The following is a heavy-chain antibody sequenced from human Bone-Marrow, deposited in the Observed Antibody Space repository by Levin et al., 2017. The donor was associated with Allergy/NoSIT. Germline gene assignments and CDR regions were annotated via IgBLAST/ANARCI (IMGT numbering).Heavy chain of an antibody. CDR3: LSGPMDV. J-gene: IGHJ6*02. Sequence: GGSLRLSCAASGFIFSSHWMMWVRQAPGKGLEWLANINEDGSETYYVDSVKGRFTISRDNAGNSLYLQLNSLRVDDTAVYFCLSGPMDVWGQGTTVIVSS. D-gene: IGHD2/OR15-2a*01. V-gene: IGHV3-7*01. CDR2: INEDGSET. CDR1: GFIFSSHW.